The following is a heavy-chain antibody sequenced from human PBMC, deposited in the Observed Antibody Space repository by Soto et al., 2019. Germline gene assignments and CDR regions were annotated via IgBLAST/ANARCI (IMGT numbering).Heavy chain of an antibody. V-gene: IGHV4-59*01. CDR2: IDYSGST. CDR3: ARGGRYYYSGMDV. CDR1: GGSISNYY. Sequence: SETLSLTCTVSGGSISNYYWTWIRQPPGKGLEWIGYIDYSGSTNRNPSVKSRVTISLDTSKNQFSLKMTSVTAADTAVYYCARGGRYYYSGMDVWGQGTTVTVS. D-gene: IGHD1-26*01. J-gene: IGHJ6*02.